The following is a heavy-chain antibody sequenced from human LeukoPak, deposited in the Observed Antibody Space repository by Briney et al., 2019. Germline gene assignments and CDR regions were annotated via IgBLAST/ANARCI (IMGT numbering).Heavy chain of an antibody. Sequence: GGSLRLSCAASGFTFDDYAMHWVRQAPGKGLEWVSGISWNSGSIGYADSVKGRLTISRDNAKNSLYLQMNSLRAEDTALYYCAKDIGYCSGGSCYPGYAFDIWGQGTMVTVSS. CDR3: AKDIGYCSGGSCYPGYAFDI. V-gene: IGHV3-9*01. D-gene: IGHD2-15*01. CDR2: ISWNSGSI. J-gene: IGHJ3*02. CDR1: GFTFDDYA.